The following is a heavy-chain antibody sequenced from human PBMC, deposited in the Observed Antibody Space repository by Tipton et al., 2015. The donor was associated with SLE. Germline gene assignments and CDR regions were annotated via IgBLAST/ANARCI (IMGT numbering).Heavy chain of an antibody. CDR1: GFPLRNYA. D-gene: IGHD4/OR15-4a*01. CDR2: IRFDGSKT. J-gene: IGHJ5*02. V-gene: IGHV3-30*02. CDR3: VKDKAWTVPTPSTFDP. Sequence: GSLRLSCAVYGFPLRNYAMTWVRQAPGKGLEWVAFIRFDGSKTYYADSVKGRFTISRDNSKNTVSLEMNSLRVEDTAIYFCVKDKAWTVPTPSTFDPWGQGTLVTVSS.